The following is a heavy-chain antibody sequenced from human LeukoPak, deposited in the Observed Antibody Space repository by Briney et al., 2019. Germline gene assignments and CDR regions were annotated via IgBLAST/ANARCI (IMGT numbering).Heavy chain of an antibody. D-gene: IGHD3-22*01. Sequence: ASVKVSCKVSGYTLTELSMHWVRQAPGKGLEWMGGFDPEDGETIYAQKFQGRVTMTEDTSTDTAYMELSSLRSEDTAVYYCATVSNYYDSSGYYFFDYWGQGILVTVSS. CDR1: GYTLTELS. CDR3: ATVSNYYDSSGYYFFDY. J-gene: IGHJ4*02. V-gene: IGHV1-24*01. CDR2: FDPEDGET.